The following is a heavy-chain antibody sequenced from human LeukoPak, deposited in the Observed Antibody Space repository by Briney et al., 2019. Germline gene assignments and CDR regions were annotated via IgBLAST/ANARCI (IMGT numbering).Heavy chain of an antibody. CDR1: GYSISSGYS. D-gene: IGHD6-19*01. CDR2: IDHSGST. CDR3: ARDSALAQAVMFDY. Sequence: PSETLSLTCAVSGYSISSGYSWGWIRQPPGKGLEWTGSIDHSGSTYYDPSLKSRITISVDTSKNQFSRKLSSVPAADTAVYYCARDSALAQAVMFDYWGQGTLVTVSS. J-gene: IGHJ4*02. V-gene: IGHV4-38-2*02.